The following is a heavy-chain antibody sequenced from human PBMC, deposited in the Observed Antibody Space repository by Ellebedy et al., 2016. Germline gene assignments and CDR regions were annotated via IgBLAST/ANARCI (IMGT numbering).Heavy chain of an antibody. CDR3: ARGIEYTAALGY. J-gene: IGHJ4*02. CDR1: GGSFSGYY. Sequence: SETLSLXXAVYGGSFSGYYWSWIRQPPGKGLEWIGEINHSGSTNYNPSLKSRVTISVDTSKNQFSLKLSSVTAADTAVYYCARGIEYTAALGYWGQGTLVTVSS. V-gene: IGHV4-34*01. CDR2: INHSGST. D-gene: IGHD2/OR15-2a*01.